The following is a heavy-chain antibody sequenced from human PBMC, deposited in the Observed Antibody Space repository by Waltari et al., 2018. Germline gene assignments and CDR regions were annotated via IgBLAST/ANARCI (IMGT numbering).Heavy chain of an antibody. CDR2: INHSGST. J-gene: IGHJ3*02. D-gene: IGHD3-10*01. Sequence: QVQLQQWGAGLLKPSETLSLTCAVYVGSFRGYYWSWIRQPPGTGLEWIGEINHSGSTNYNPSLKSRVTIPVDTSKNQFSLKLSSVTAADTAVYYCARMPSSITMVQGVIITGAFDIWGQGTMVTVSS. V-gene: IGHV4-34*01. CDR1: VGSFRGYY. CDR3: ARMPSSITMVQGVIITGAFDI.